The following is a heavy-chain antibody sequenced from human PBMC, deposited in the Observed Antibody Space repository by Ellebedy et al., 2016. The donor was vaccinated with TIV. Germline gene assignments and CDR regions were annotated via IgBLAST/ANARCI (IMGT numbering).Heavy chain of an antibody. V-gene: IGHV3-48*02. J-gene: IGHJ4*02. CDR3: AKDASDY. CDR1: GFTFSSYS. Sequence: GESLKISXAASGFTFSSYSMNWVRQAPGKGLEWVSYISSSSSTIYYADSVKGRFTISRDNAKNSLYLQMNSLRDEDTAVYYCAKDASDYWGQGTLVTVSS. CDR2: ISSSSSTI.